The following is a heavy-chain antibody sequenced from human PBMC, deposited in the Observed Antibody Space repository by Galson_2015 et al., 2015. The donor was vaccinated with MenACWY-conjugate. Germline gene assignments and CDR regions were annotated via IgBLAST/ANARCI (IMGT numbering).Heavy chain of an antibody. CDR2: ISSSGTTI. D-gene: IGHD6-19*01. J-gene: IGHJ4*02. Sequence: SLRLSCAASAFTFSSFEMNWVRQAPGKGLEWVSYISSSGTTIYYSDSVKGRFTISRDNAKNSLYLQMNSLRAEDTAVYYCARLAGPGVNWGQGTLVTVSS. CDR3: ARLAGPGVN. CDR1: AFTFSSFE. V-gene: IGHV3-48*03.